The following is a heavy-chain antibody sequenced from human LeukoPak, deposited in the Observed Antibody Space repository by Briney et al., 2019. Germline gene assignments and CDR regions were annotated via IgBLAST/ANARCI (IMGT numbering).Heavy chain of an antibody. CDR3: ARAPSVTAIRDAFDI. J-gene: IGHJ3*02. CDR1: GYSFTSYW. D-gene: IGHD2-21*02. V-gene: IGHV5-51*01. Sequence: GESLKISCKGSGYSFTSYWIGWVRQMPGKGLEWMGIIYPGDSDTRYSPSFQGQVTISADKSISTAYLQWSSLKASDTAMYYCARAPSVTAIRDAFDIWGQGTMVTVSS. CDR2: IYPGDSDT.